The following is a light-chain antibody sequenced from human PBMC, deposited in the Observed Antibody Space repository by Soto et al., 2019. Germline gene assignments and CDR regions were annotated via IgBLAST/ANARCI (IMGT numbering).Light chain of an antibody. V-gene: IGKV3-15*01. Sequence: EIVMTQSPATLSVSPGERATLSCRASQSVSIKLAWYQQKPGQAPRLLIYDTSTRATGIPARFSGSGSGTEFTLTISGLQSEDFAGYYCQQYNNWPPITVGQGTRLEIK. CDR1: QSVSIK. CDR3: QQYNNWPPIT. J-gene: IGKJ5*01. CDR2: DTS.